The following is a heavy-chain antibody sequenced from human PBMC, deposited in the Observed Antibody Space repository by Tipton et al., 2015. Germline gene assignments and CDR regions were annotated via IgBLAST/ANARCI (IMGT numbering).Heavy chain of an antibody. CDR3: ACHDYDLLTRDYQTVDY. Sequence: TLSLTCTFSGGSVSSGTYYWSWIRQPPGKGLEWIGSISHSGNTYYNPSLKSRVTMSRDTSKNQFSLRLSSVTAADTAVYYCACHDYDLLTRDYQTVDYWGQGTVVTVSS. CDR1: GGSVSSGTYY. CDR2: ISHSGNT. D-gene: IGHD3-9*01. J-gene: IGHJ4*02. V-gene: IGHV4-39*07.